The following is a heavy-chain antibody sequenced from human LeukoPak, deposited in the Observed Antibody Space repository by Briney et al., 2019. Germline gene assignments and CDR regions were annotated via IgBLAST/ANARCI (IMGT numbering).Heavy chain of an antibody. CDR3: ARESPIALAGN. V-gene: IGHV3-33*01. D-gene: IGHD6-19*01. Sequence: GGSLRLSCAASGFTFSSYGMHWVRQAPGKGLEWVAVILSDGSKEFYTDSAKGRFTISRDNSKSTLYLQMNSLRAEDTALYYCARESPIALAGNWGQGTLVTVSS. J-gene: IGHJ4*02. CDR1: GFTFSSYG. CDR2: ILSDGSKE.